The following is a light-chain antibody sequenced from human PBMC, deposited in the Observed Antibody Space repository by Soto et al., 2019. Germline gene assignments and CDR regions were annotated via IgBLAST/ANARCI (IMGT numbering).Light chain of an antibody. V-gene: IGLV2-11*01. CDR1: SSDVGGYNY. CDR2: DVS. J-gene: IGLJ1*01. CDR3: CSYAGSPRYV. Sequence: QSALTQPRSVSGSPGQSVTISCTGTSSDVGGYNYVSWYQQHPGKAPKVMIYDVSERPSGVPDRFSGSKSGNTASLTISGLQAEDEADYYCCSYAGSPRYVLGTGTNFTVL.